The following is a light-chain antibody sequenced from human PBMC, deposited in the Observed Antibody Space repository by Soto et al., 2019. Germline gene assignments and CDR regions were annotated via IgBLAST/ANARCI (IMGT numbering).Light chain of an antibody. CDR3: GTWDSSLSDWV. CDR1: SSNIGNNY. Sequence: QSVLTQPPSVSAAPGQKVTISCSGSSSNIGNNYVSWYQQFPGTAPKLLIYDNNKRPSGIPDRFSGSKSGTSATLGITGLQTGDEADYYCGTWDSSLSDWVFGGGTKVTVL. J-gene: IGLJ3*02. V-gene: IGLV1-51*01. CDR2: DNN.